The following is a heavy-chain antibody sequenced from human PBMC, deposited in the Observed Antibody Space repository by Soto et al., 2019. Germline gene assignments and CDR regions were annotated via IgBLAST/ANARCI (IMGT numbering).Heavy chain of an antibody. J-gene: IGHJ6*02. V-gene: IGHV3-33*08. CDR1: GFTFNTYG. CDR2: IWYDGSNK. CDR3: ARGDCTGAYCYSWPFNYGVDV. D-gene: IGHD2-15*01. Sequence: VQLVESGGGVVQPGGSLRLSCTTSGFTFNTYGMYWVRQAPGKGLEWEAIIWYDGSNKYYGDSVKGRFTISRDNSKNTLYLQMNSLRAEDTALYYCARGDCTGAYCYSWPFNYGVDVWGQGTTVTVSS.